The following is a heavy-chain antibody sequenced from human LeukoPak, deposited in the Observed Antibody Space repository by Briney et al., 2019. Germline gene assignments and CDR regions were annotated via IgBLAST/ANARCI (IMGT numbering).Heavy chain of an antibody. D-gene: IGHD3-9*01. CDR2: IRYDGSNK. CDR3: ANGDDILTGYSFDY. Sequence: GGSLRLSRAASGFTFSSYGMHWVRQAPGKGLEWVAFIRYDGSNKYYADSVKGRFTISRDDSKNTLYLQMNSLRAEDTAVYYCANGDDILTGYSFDYWGQGTLVTVSS. J-gene: IGHJ4*02. CDR1: GFTFSSYG. V-gene: IGHV3-30*02.